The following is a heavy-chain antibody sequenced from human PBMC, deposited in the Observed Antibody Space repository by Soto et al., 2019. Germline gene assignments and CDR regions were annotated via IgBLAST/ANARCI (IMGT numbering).Heavy chain of an antibody. V-gene: IGHV3-74*01. D-gene: IGHD2-2*01. Sequence: VQLVESGGGLVQPGGSLRLSCAASGFSFSSYWMHWVRHAPGTGLVWVSRINSDGSSATYADSVKGRCTISRDNAKNALYMQMNSLTPEDTAVYYCAKGVPAATRYFQHGGQGTLVTVSS. CDR2: INSDGSSA. J-gene: IGHJ1*01. CDR1: GFSFSSYW. CDR3: AKGVPAATRYFQH.